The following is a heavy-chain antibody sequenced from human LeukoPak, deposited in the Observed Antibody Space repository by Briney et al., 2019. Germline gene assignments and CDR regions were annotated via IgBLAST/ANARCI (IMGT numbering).Heavy chain of an antibody. CDR2: ITGDGRGT. CDR3: AKETSSGNFVTIDC. V-gene: IGHV3-23*01. D-gene: IGHD1-26*01. CDR1: GFTFSDYW. J-gene: IGHJ4*02. Sequence: GGSLRLSCAASGFTFSDYWMSWVRQTPEKGLEWVSAITGDGRGTNHADSVKGRFTIFRDNSKNTLFLQMNSLRADDTAVYYCAKETSSGNFVTIDCWGQGALVTVSS.